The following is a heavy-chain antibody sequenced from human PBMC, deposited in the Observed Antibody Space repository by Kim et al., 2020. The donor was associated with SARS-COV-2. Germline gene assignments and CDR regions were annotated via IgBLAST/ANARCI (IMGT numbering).Heavy chain of an antibody. CDR1: GFTFSSYA. CDR3: ATRPFERLGELSFR. J-gene: IGHJ4*02. CDR2: ISGSGGST. Sequence: GGSLRLSCAASGFTFSSYAMSWVRQAPGKGLEWVSAISGSGGSTYYADSVKGRFTISRDNSKNTLYLQMNSLRAEDTAVYYCATRPFERLGELSFRWGQGTLVTVSS. V-gene: IGHV3-23*01. D-gene: IGHD3-16*02.